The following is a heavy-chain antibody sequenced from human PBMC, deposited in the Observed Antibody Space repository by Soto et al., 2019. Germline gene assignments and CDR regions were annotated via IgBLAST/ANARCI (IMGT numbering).Heavy chain of an antibody. CDR1: GYTFTSYA. CDR3: ARDQREGSFHY. CDR2: IIPIFGTA. D-gene: IGHD3-10*01. V-gene: IGHV1-69*13. J-gene: IGHJ4*02. Sequence: ASVKVSCRASGYTFTSYAISWVRQAPGQGLEWMGGIIPIFGTANYAQKFQGRVTITADESTSTAYMELSSLRSEDTAVYYCARDQREGSFHYWGQGTLVTVSS.